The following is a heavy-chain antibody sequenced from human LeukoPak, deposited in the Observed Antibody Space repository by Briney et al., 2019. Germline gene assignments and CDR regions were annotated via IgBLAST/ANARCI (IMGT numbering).Heavy chain of an antibody. Sequence: SETLSLTCTVSGGSISSYYWSWIRQPAGKGLEWIGRIHTSGSTNYNPSLKSRVTISVDTSKNQFSLKLSSVTAADTAVYYCANSDTAMEDFDYWGQGTLVTVSS. CDR1: GGSISSYY. J-gene: IGHJ4*02. CDR3: ANSDTAMEDFDY. V-gene: IGHV4-4*07. D-gene: IGHD5-18*01. CDR2: IHTSGST.